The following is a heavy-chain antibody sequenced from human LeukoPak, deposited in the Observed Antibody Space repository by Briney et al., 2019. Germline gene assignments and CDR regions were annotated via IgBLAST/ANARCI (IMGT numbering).Heavy chain of an antibody. V-gene: IGHV3-21*01. J-gene: IGHJ4*02. Sequence: GGSLRLSCAASGFTFSSYTMNWVRQAPGTGLEWVSSISSYSNYTYYADSVKGRFTISRDNARNSLYLQMNSLRADDTAVYYCARSGRGYSYGYPEGYWGQGTLVTVSS. CDR1: GFTFSSYT. CDR3: ARSGRGYSYGYPEGY. CDR2: ISSYSNYT. D-gene: IGHD5-18*01.